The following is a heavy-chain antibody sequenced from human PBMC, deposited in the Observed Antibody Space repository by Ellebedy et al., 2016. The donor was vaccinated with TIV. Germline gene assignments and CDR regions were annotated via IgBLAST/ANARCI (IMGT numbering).Heavy chain of an antibody. V-gene: IGHV3-30-3*01. CDR1: GFTFSSYA. CDR3: ARDARGYSGYDPLDY. CDR2: ISYDGSTK. J-gene: IGHJ4*02. Sequence: GGSLRLSXAASGFTFSSYAMHWVRQAPGKGLEWVAVISYDGSTKYYADSVKGRFTISRDNSKNTLYLQMNSLRAEDTAVYYCARDARGYSGYDPLDYWGQGTLVTVSS. D-gene: IGHD5-12*01.